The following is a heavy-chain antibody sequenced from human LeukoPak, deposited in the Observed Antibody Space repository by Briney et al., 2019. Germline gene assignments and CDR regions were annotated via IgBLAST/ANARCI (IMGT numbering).Heavy chain of an antibody. CDR3: ARDLPLEMATIVWYPDY. V-gene: IGHV1-18*01. CDR1: GYTFTSYG. Sequence: ASVKVSCKASGYTFTSYGVSWVRQAPGQGLEWMGWISTYNADTDYAQKFQGRVTMTTETSTSTAYMELRSLTSDDTAVYYCARDLPLEMATIVWYPDYWGQGTLVTVSS. J-gene: IGHJ4*02. D-gene: IGHD5-24*01. CDR2: ISTYNADT.